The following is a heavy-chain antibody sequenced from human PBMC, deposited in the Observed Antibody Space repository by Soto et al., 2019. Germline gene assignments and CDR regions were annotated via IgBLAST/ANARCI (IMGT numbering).Heavy chain of an antibody. CDR1: GGSISSGGYY. Sequence: SETLSLTCTVSGGSISSGGYYWSWNRQHPGKGLEWIGYIYYSGSTYYNPSLKSRVTISVDTSKNQFSLKLSSVTAGDTAVYYCARTSYDSSGTADDPWGQGTLVTVSS. V-gene: IGHV4-31*03. D-gene: IGHD3-22*01. J-gene: IGHJ5*02. CDR2: IYYSGST. CDR3: ARTSYDSSGTADDP.